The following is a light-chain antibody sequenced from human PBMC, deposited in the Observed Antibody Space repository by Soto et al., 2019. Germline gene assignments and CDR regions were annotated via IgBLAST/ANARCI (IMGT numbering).Light chain of an antibody. CDR3: QSYDSNLSGSL. Sequence: QSVLTQPPSVSGAPGQRVTISCAGTSSNIGAGYGVHWYQQLPGRAPKLLIHNYVNRPSGAPDRFSGSKSGTSASLAITGLQGEDEGDYYCQSYDSNLSGSLFGGGTQLTVL. CDR2: NYV. V-gene: IGLV1-40*01. CDR1: SSNIGAGYG. J-gene: IGLJ2*01.